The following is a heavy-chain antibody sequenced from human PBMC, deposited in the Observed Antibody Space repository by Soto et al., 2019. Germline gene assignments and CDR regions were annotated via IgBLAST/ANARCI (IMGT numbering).Heavy chain of an antibody. V-gene: IGHV3-48*02. CDR1: GFSFSNYN. J-gene: IGHJ4*02. CDR3: ARDFGHGYYLDY. D-gene: IGHD3-3*01. Sequence: GGSLRLSCVASGFSFSNYNMNWVRQAPGKGLEWVSYITDSSDTVHYADSVRGRFTIARDNAESSLYLQMNSLRDEDTAVYFCARDFGHGYYLDYWGRGTLVTVSS. CDR2: ITDSSDTV.